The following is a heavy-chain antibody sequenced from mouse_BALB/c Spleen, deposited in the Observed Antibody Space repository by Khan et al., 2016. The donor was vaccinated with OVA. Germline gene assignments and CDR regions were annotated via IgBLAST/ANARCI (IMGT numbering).Heavy chain of an antibody. D-gene: IGHD1-1*01. Sequence: VQLQQPGPELVKPGASVKISCTASGYSFTGYFMNWVMQSHGKSLEWIGRINPHIGEAFYNQKFKGKATLTVDESSSTAHMELRSLASEDSAVYYCARKNGSDFDYWGQGTTLTVSS. V-gene: IGHV1-20*02. CDR1: GYSFTGYF. J-gene: IGHJ2*01. CDR2: INPHIGEA. CDR3: ARKNGSDFDY.